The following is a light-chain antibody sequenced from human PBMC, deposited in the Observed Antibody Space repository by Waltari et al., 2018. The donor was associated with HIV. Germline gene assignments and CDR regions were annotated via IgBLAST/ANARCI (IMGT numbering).Light chain of an antibody. J-gene: IGLJ3*02. V-gene: IGLV1-40*01. CDR1: SSTIGAGYD. CDR2: GNS. Sequence: SVLTQPPSVSGAPGQGVTISCTGSSSTIGAGYDVHWYQQLPGTAPKPLIYGNSNRPSGVPDRFSGSKSGTSASLAITGLLAEDEADYYCQSYDSSLSVWVFGGGTKLTVL. CDR3: QSYDSSLSVWV.